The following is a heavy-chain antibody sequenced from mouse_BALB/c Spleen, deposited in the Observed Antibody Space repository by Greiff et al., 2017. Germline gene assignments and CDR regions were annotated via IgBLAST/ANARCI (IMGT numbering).Heavy chain of an antibody. CDR2: ISSGGSYT. CDR1: GFTFSSYA. D-gene: IGHD2-4*01. J-gene: IGHJ4*01. Sequence: EVKLVESGGGLVKPGGSLKLSCAASGFTFSSYAMSWVRQTPEKRLEWVATISSGGSYTYYPDSVKGRFTISRDNAKNTLYLQMSSLRSEDTAMYYCARHMITTTAPYAMDYWGQGTSVTVSS. CDR3: ARHMITTTAPYAMDY. V-gene: IGHV5-9-3*01.